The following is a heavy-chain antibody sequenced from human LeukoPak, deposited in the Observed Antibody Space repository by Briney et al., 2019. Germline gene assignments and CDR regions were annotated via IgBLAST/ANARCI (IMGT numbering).Heavy chain of an antibody. Sequence: ASVKVSCTASGYTFTSYYMHWVRQAPGQGLEWMGIINPSGGSTSYAQKFQGRVTMTRDTSTSTVYMELSSLRSEDTAVYYCARDQGLSGWYGETTDYWGQGTLVTVSS. CDR1: GYTFTSYY. CDR3: ARDQGLSGWYGETTDY. D-gene: IGHD6-19*01. CDR2: INPSGGST. J-gene: IGHJ4*02. V-gene: IGHV1-46*01.